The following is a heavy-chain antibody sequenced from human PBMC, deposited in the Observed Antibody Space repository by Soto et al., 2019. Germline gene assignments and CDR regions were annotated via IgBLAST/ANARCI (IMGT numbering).Heavy chain of an antibody. D-gene: IGHD3-9*01. CDR3: ARKPRYDILEGYYSGGNWFDP. CDR2: ISAYNGNT. V-gene: IGHV1-18*01. J-gene: IGHJ5*02. Sequence: QVQLVQSGAEVKKPGASVKVSCRASGYTFTSYGISWVRQAPGQGLEWMGWISAYNGNTNYAQKLQGRVTMTTDTSTSKAYMELRNLRSDDTAVYYCARKPRYDILEGYYSGGNWFDPWGQGTLVTVSS. CDR1: GYTFTSYG.